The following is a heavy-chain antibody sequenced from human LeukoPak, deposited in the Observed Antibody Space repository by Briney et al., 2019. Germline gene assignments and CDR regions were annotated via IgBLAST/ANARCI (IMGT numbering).Heavy chain of an antibody. CDR1: GYTFTSYY. Sequence: ASVKVSCKASGYTFTSYYMHWVRQAPGQGLEWMGIINPSGGSTSYAQKFQGRVTMTRDTSTSTVYRELSSLRSEDTAVYYCARDGGGDRYSGSYYYYYYYMDVWGKGTTVTVSS. J-gene: IGHJ6*03. CDR2: INPSGGST. CDR3: ARDGGGDRYSGSYYYYYYYMDV. V-gene: IGHV1-46*01. D-gene: IGHD1-26*01.